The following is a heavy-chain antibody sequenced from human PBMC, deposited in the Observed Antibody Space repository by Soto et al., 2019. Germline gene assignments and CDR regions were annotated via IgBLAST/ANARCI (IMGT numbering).Heavy chain of an antibody. D-gene: IGHD2-2*01. CDR1: GGSISSSSYY. V-gene: IGHV4-39*01. CDR2: IYYSGST. J-gene: IGHJ4*02. CDR3: ARQENIVVVPAATTPFDY. Sequence: QLQLQESGPGLVKPSETLSLTCTVSGGSISSSSYYWGWIRQPPGKGLEWIGSIYYSGSTYYNPSLKSRVTISVDTSKNQFALKLSSVTDADTAVYYCARQENIVVVPAATTPFDYWGQGTLVTVSS.